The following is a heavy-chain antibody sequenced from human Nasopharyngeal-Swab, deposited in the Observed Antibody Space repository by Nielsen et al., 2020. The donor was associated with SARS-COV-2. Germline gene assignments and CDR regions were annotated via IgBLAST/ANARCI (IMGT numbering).Heavy chain of an antibody. V-gene: IGHV7-4-1*02. J-gene: IGHJ6*02. CDR2: INTNTGNP. CDR1: GYTFTSYA. CDR3: ASGDYDILTGQIYYYYGMDV. Sequence: ASVKVSCKASGYTFTSYAMNWVRQAPGQGLEWMGWINTNTGNPTYAQGFTGRFVFSLDTSVSTAYLQISSLKAEDTAVHYCASGDYDILTGQIYYYYGMDVWGQGTTVTVSS. D-gene: IGHD3-9*01.